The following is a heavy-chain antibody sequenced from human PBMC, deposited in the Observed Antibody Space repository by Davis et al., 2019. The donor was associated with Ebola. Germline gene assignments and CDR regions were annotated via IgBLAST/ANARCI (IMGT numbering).Heavy chain of an antibody. Sequence: PGGSLRLSCAASGFTFSSYAMHWVRQAPGKGLEWVAVISYDGSNKYYADSVKGRFTISRDNSKNTLYLQMNSLRAEDTAVYYCAKSKQLVFHYFDYWGQGTLVTVSS. CDR2: ISYDGSNK. J-gene: IGHJ4*02. CDR3: AKSKQLVFHYFDY. D-gene: IGHD6-6*01. CDR1: GFTFSSYA. V-gene: IGHV3-30-3*02.